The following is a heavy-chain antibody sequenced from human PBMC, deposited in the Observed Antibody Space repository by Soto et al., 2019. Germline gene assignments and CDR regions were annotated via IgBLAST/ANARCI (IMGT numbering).Heavy chain of an antibody. V-gene: IGHV1-18*01. D-gene: IGHD4-4*01. J-gene: IGHJ4*02. Sequence: QVQLVQSGAEVKKPGASVKVSCKASGYTFTSYGISSVRQAPGQGLEWMGWISAYNGNTNYAQKLQGRVTMTTDTSTSTAYMELRSLRSDDTAVYYCARDLLFGYSTTIFNFDYWGQGTLVTVSS. CDR1: GYTFTSYG. CDR2: ISAYNGNT. CDR3: ARDLLFGYSTTIFNFDY.